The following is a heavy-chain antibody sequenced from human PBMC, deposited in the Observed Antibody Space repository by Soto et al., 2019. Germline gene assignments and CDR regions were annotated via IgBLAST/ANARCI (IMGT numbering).Heavy chain of an antibody. CDR3: ASDPTMVVAAMDWFDP. D-gene: IGHD2-15*01. CDR1: GGTFSSYA. Sequence: QVQLVQSGAEVKKPGSSVKVSCKASGGTFSSYAISWVRQAPGQGLEWMGGIIPIFGTANYAQKFQGRVTITADESTSTAYMELSSLRSEDTAVYYCASDPTMVVAAMDWFDPWGQGTLVTVSS. V-gene: IGHV1-69*12. CDR2: IIPIFGTA. J-gene: IGHJ5*02.